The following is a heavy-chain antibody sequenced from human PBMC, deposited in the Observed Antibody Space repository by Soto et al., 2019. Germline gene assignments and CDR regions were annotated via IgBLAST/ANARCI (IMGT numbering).Heavy chain of an antibody. V-gene: IGHV4-4*02. CDR2: IHRSRGT. Sequence: SETLSLTCAVSGGSINTDSWWTWVRQPPGKGLEWIGEIHRSRGTNYNSSLKSRVTISIDRSTNHFSLMLYSVTAADTAVYYCASREEARPFWGQGTLVTVSS. D-gene: IGHD6-6*01. CDR3: ASREEARPF. J-gene: IGHJ4*02. CDR1: GGSINTDSW.